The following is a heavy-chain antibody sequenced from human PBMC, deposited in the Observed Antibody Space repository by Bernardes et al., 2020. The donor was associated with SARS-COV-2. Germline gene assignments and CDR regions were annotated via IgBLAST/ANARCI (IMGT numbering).Heavy chain of an antibody. Sequence: ASVKVSCKVSGSTLTFFSLHWVRQPPGKGLEWMGGYNPADGETMFAQNLQGRATMSEDTSTDTAYMELTSLKSADTAIYYCAILVRGGAFDAWGQGTKVTVSS. CDR1: GSTLTFFS. J-gene: IGHJ3*01. D-gene: IGHD3-3*01. V-gene: IGHV1-24*01. CDR3: AILVRGGAFDA. CDR2: YNPADGET.